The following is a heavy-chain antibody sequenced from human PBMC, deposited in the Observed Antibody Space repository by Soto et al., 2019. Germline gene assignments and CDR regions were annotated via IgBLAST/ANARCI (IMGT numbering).Heavy chain of an antibody. V-gene: IGHV4-59*01. CDR3: ARTSRNYFAY. CDR1: GDSINDYY. CDR2: IYHSGST. J-gene: IGHJ4*02. Sequence: SESLSLTCTVSGDSINDYYWSWIRQPPGKGLEWIGYIYHSGSTYYNPSLKSRVTISLDASKIQFSLKLNSVTAADTAVYYCARTSRNYFAYWGQGTLVTVSS.